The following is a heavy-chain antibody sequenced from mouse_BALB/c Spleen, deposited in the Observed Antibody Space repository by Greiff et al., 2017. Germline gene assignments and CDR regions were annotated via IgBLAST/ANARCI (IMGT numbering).Heavy chain of an antibody. Sequence: QVQLQQSGTVLARPGASVKMSCKASGYTFTSYWMHWVKQRPGQGLEWIGYINPSTGYTEYNQKFKDKATLTADKSSSTAYMQLSSLTSEDSAVYYCARGGDDYWGQGTTLTVSS. D-gene: IGHD1-1*02. J-gene: IGHJ2*01. V-gene: IGHV1-4*01. CDR2: INPSTGYT. CDR1: GYTFTSYW. CDR3: ARGGDDY.